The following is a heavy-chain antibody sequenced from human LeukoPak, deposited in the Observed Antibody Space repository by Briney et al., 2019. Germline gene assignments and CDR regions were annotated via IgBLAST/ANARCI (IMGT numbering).Heavy chain of an antibody. CDR2: ISGSGRTI. CDR3: ASPQTSGYAFGY. J-gene: IGHJ4*02. D-gene: IGHD5-12*01. CDR1: GFTFSSYE. V-gene: IGHV3-48*03. Sequence: GGSLRLSCAASGFTFSSYEMIWVRRAPGKGLECVSYISGSGRTIYYADSVKGRFTISRDNAKNSLYLQMYSLRAGDTAAYYCASPQTSGYAFGYWGQGTLVTVSS.